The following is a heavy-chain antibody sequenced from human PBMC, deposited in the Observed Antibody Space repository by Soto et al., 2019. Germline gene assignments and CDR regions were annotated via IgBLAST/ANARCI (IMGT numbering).Heavy chain of an antibody. D-gene: IGHD5-18*01. CDR2: VIPIFGTA. J-gene: IGHJ6*02. CDR1: GGTFSSYA. CDR3: ARAGRDGYHYYYYYGMDV. Sequence: QVQLVQSGAEVKKPGSAVKVSCKASGGTFSSYAISWVRQAPGQGLEWLGGVIPIFGTANYAQKVQGRVTITADESTSTAYPELSSLRSEDTAVYYCARAGRDGYHYYYYYGMDVWGQGTTVTVSS. V-gene: IGHV1-69*01.